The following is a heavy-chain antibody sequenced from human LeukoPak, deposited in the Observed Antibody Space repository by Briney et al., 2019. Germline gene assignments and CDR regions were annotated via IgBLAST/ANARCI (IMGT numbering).Heavy chain of an antibody. J-gene: IGHJ4*02. CDR1: GFAFSSYG. Sequence: GGSLRLSCAASGFAFSSYGMHWVRQAPGKGLEWVAFIRYDGSNKYYADSVKGRFTISRDNSKNTLYLQMNSLRAEDTAVYHCAKLPTTYYDILTGFDYWGQGTLVTVSS. V-gene: IGHV3-30*02. D-gene: IGHD3-9*01. CDR2: IRYDGSNK. CDR3: AKLPTTYYDILTGFDY.